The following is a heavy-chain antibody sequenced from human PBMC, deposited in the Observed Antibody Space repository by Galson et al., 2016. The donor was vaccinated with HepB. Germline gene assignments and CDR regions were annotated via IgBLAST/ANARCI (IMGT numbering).Heavy chain of an antibody. CDR3: ARDVQFRFDY. CDR1: GYRFPTYG. CDR2: IRANSGNT. Sequence: SVKVSCKASGYRFPTYGISWVRQAPGQGLEWLGWIRANSGNTIYAQKFQDRVTMTRDTSASTVYMDLRSRRSDDTAVYYCARDVQFRFDYWGQGTLVTVSS. D-gene: IGHD4-11*01. J-gene: IGHJ4*02. V-gene: IGHV1-18*04.